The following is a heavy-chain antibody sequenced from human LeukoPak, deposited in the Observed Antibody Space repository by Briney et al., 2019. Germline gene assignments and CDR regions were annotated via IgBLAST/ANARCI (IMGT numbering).Heavy chain of an antibody. D-gene: IGHD3-10*01. Sequence: PSETLSLTCTVSGGSINSYWSWMGRPAGRGGVGIGRISGSGSITYNPALQSRLSISIDTSKNQFSLKLMSVTAADTAVYYCARDSGTTGEVKFDHWGQGTLVTVSS. CDR1: GGSINSY. CDR3: ARDSGTTGEVKFDH. CDR2: ISGSGSI. V-gene: IGHV4-4*07. J-gene: IGHJ5*02.